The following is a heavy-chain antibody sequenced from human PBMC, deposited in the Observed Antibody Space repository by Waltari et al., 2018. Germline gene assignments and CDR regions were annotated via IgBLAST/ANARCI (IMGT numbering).Heavy chain of an antibody. CDR3: AKAQWELPTFNWFDP. Sequence: FSSYAMSWVRQAPGKGLEWVSAISGSGGSTYYADSVKGRFTISRDNSKNTLYLQMNSLRAEDTAVYYCAKAQWELPTFNWFDPWGQGTLVTVSS. J-gene: IGHJ5*02. CDR2: ISGSGGST. CDR1: FSSYA. D-gene: IGHD1-26*01. V-gene: IGHV3-23*01.